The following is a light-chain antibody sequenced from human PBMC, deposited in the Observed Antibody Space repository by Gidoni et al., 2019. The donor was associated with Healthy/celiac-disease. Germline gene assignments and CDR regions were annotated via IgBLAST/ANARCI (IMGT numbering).Light chain of an antibody. V-gene: IGKV3-20*01. Sequence: EIVLTQSPGTLSLSPGERATLACRASQSVSSSYLAWYQQKPGKAPRLLIYGASSRATGIPDRFSGSGSGTDFTLTISRLDPEDFAVYYCQQYGSSPQTFGGGTKVEIK. CDR2: GAS. J-gene: IGKJ4*01. CDR3: QQYGSSPQT. CDR1: QSVSSSY.